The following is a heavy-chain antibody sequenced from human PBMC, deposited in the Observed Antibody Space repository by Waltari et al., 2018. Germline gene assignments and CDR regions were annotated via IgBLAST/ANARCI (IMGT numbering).Heavy chain of an antibody. V-gene: IGHV4-34*01. Sequence: QVQLQQWGAGLLKPSETLSLTCAVYGGSFSGYYWSWIRPPPGKGLEWIGEINHSGSTNYNPSLKSRVTISVDTSKNQFSLKLSSVTAADTAVYYCARGQAYYYGSGSYSKPFDYWGQGTLVTVSS. D-gene: IGHD3-10*01. J-gene: IGHJ4*02. CDR1: GGSFSGYY. CDR2: INHSGST. CDR3: ARGQAYYYGSGSYSKPFDY.